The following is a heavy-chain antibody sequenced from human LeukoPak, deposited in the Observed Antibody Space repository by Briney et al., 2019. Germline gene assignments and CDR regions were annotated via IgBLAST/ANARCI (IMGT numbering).Heavy chain of an antibody. J-gene: IGHJ3*02. Sequence: PSETLSLTCTVSGGSISNSNYYWGWIRRPPGKGLEWIGSMYYSGTTYYNPSLKSRVTISVDTSKNQFSLKLSSVTAADTAVYYCARECGGIAAAGRKAFDIWGQGTMVTVSS. V-gene: IGHV4-39*07. CDR2: MYYSGTT. CDR1: GGSISNSNYY. CDR3: ARECGGIAAAGRKAFDI. D-gene: IGHD6-13*01.